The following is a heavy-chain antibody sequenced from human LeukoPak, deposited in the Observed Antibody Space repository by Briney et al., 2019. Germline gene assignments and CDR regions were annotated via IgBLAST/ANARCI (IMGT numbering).Heavy chain of an antibody. D-gene: IGHD3-22*01. Sequence: TGGSLRLYCAASGFTFSSYGMNWVRQAQGKGLEWVSGISGSGATTYYADSVKGRFTISRDSSKITLYLQMNSLKTEDTAVYYCTTMAYYDSSGYLRARYYFDYWGQGTRVTVSS. CDR1: GFTFSSYG. V-gene: IGHV3-23*01. CDR2: ISGSGATT. CDR3: TTMAYYDSSGYLRARYYFDY. J-gene: IGHJ4*02.